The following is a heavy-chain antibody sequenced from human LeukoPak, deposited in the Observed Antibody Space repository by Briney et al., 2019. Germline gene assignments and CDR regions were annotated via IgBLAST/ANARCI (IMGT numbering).Heavy chain of an antibody. CDR3: ARDPGSGSSRDAFDI. Sequence: GGSLRLSCAASGFTFSNYAMHWVRQAPGKGLEWVAVISYDGSNTYYADSVKGRFTISRDNSKITLYLQMNSLRVEDTAVYYCARDPGSGSSRDAFDIWGQGTMVTVSS. J-gene: IGHJ3*02. CDR2: ISYDGSNT. D-gene: IGHD1-26*01. CDR1: GFTFSNYA. V-gene: IGHV3-30-3*01.